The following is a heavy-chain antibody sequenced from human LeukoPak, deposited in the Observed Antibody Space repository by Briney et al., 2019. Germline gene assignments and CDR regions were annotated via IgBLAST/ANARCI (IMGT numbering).Heavy chain of an antibody. Sequence: SVKVSCKASGGTFSSYAISWVRQAPGQGLEWMGGIIPIFGTANYAQKFQGRVTITADESTSTAYMELGSLRAEDTAVYYCARDPPLVVVPAAPFDYWGQGTLVTVSS. CDR1: GGTFSSYA. J-gene: IGHJ4*02. CDR2: IIPIFGTA. V-gene: IGHV1-69*01. CDR3: ARDPPLVVVPAAPFDY. D-gene: IGHD2-2*01.